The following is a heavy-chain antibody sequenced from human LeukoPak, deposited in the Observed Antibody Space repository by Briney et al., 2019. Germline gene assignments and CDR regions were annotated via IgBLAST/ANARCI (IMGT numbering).Heavy chain of an antibody. CDR1: GFIFSGYS. Sequence: GGSLRLSCAASGFIFSGYSMNWVRQAPGKGLEWVSSISSSSSSIYYADSVKGRFTISRDNSKNTLYLQMNSLRAEDTAVYYCAKDHGSSHYFDYWGQGTLVTVSS. CDR2: ISSSSSSI. D-gene: IGHD6-6*01. V-gene: IGHV3-21*04. J-gene: IGHJ4*02. CDR3: AKDHGSSHYFDY.